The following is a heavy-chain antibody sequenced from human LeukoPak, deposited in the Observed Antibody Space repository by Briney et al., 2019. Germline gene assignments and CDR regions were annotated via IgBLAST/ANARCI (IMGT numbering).Heavy chain of an antibody. CDR2: INQDKTAL. D-gene: IGHD4-11*01. Sequence: GGSQRLSCDASGFTFNSHWLSWIRQAPGEGLEGVASINQDKTALRYVNSVRGRFTISRDNARSWLYLEMSSLRAEDTAVYFCARLKDYRTVYDYWGPGTLVTVSS. J-gene: IGHJ4*02. CDR1: GFTFNSHW. V-gene: IGHV3-7*02. CDR3: ARLKDYRTVYDY.